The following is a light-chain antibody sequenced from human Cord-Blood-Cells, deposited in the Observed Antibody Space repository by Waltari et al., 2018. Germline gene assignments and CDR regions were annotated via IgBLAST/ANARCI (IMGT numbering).Light chain of an antibody. Sequence: IQLTQSPSSLSASVGDRVTITCRASQGISSALAWYQQKPGKAPKLLIYDASSLESGVPSRFSGSGSGTDFTLTISSLQPEDFATYYCQQFNSYPMATFTFGPGTKVDIK. CDR3: QQFNSYPMATFT. V-gene: IGKV1-13*02. J-gene: IGKJ3*01. CDR1: QGISSA. CDR2: DAS.